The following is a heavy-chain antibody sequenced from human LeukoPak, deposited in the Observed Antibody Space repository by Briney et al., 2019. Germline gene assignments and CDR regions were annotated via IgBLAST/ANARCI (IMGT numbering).Heavy chain of an antibody. V-gene: IGHV4-39*07. CDR3: RIALSYTWIQLWSRGYYYYYYMDV. CDR1: GGSISRSRDY. J-gene: IGHJ6*03. CDR2: IYYSGST. D-gene: IGHD5-18*01. Sequence: PSETLSLTCTVSGGSISRSRDYWGWIRQPPGKGLEWIGSIYYSGSTYYNPSLKSRVTISVDTSKNQFSLKLSSVTAADTAVYYCRIALSYTWIQLWSRGYYYYYYMDVWGKGTTVTVSS.